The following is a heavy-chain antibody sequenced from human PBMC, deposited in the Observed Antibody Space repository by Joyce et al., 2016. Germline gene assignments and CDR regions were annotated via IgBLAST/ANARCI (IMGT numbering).Heavy chain of an antibody. CDR3: ARSQWLAPLMY. J-gene: IGHJ4*02. Sequence: QVQLQQWSAGLLKPSETLSLTCAVSGGPFRGFFWTWVRQPPGKGLEWIGDINNSGVTNYNPSLKTRVTFSVDTSKNQFSLKLTSLSAADTAVYYCARSQWLAPLMYWGQGTPVTVSS. V-gene: IGHV4-34*01. CDR2: INNSGVT. D-gene: IGHD6-19*01. CDR1: GGPFRGFF.